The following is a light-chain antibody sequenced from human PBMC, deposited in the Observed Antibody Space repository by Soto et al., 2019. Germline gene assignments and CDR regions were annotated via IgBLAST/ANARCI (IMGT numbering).Light chain of an antibody. Sequence: EIVMTQSPATLSVSPGERATLSCRASQSVGSNLAWHQQRPGQAPRLLIYGASTRATGVPARFSGSGSGTEFTLTISSLQSEDFGIYFCQQYNNWPPDRTFGQGTKVEIK. V-gene: IGKV3-15*01. CDR1: QSVGSN. J-gene: IGKJ1*01. CDR3: QQYNNWPPDRT. CDR2: GAS.